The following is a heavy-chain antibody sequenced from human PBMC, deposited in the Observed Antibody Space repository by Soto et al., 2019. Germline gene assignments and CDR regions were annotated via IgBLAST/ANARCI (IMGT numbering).Heavy chain of an antibody. J-gene: IGHJ6*02. V-gene: IGHV4-34*01. D-gene: IGHD3-9*01. CDR2: INHSGST. Sequence: PSETLSLTCAVYGGSFSGYYWSWIRQPPGKGLEWIGEINHSGSTNYNPSIKSRVTISVDTSKNQFSLKLSSVTAADTAVYYCARGRWVSLTYYYGMDVWGQGTTVTVSS. CDR1: GGSFSGYY. CDR3: ARGRWVSLTYYYGMDV.